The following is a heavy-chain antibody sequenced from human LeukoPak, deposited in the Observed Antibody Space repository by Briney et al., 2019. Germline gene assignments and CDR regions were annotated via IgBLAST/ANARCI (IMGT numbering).Heavy chain of an antibody. Sequence: GRSLRLSCAASGFTFSNSGMHWVRQAPGKGLEWVAVIWYDGSNKYYADSVKGRFTISRDNSKKTVYLQVNSLRAEDTAVYYCAKYASSTNYYFGLDVWGQGTTVTVSS. CDR2: IWYDGSNK. D-gene: IGHD2-2*01. CDR3: AKYASSTNYYFGLDV. V-gene: IGHV3-33*08. CDR1: GFTFSNSG. J-gene: IGHJ6*02.